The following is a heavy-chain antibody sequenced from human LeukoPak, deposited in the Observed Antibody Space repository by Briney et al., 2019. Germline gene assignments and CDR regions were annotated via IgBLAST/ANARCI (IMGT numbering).Heavy chain of an antibody. CDR2: IYYSGST. Sequence: SETLSLTCTVSGGSISSYYWSWIRQPPGKGLEWIGYIYYSGSTNYNPSLKSRVTISVDTSKNQFSLKLSSVTAADTAVYYCASLGYFDYWGQGTLVTVSS. CDR1: GGSISSYY. J-gene: IGHJ4*02. V-gene: IGHV4-59*01. D-gene: IGHD7-27*01. CDR3: ASLGYFDY.